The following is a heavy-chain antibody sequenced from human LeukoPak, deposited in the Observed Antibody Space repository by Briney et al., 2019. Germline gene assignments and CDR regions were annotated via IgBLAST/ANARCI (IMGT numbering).Heavy chain of an antibody. CDR2: ISYDGSNK. D-gene: IGHD5-18*01. J-gene: IGHJ4*02. V-gene: IGHV3-30-3*01. Sequence: GGSLRLSCVASGFTFSSYAMHWVRQAPGKGLEWVAVISYDGSNKYYADSVKGRFTISRDNSKNTLYLQMNSLRAEDTAVYYCARDHRTRYSYTTYYFDYWGQGTLVTVSS. CDR3: ARDHRTRYSYTTYYFDY. CDR1: GFTFSSYA.